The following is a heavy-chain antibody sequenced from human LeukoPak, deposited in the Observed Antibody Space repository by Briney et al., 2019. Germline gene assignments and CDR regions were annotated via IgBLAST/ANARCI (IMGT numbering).Heavy chain of an antibody. V-gene: IGHV4-59*01. CDR3: ARAPYGSATNNYYMDV. Sequence: SETLSLTCTASGGSISSYYWSWIRQPPGKGLEWIGYIYYSGSTKYNPSLKSRVTMSVDTSKNQFSLKLSSVTAADTAVYYCARAPYGSATNNYYMDVWGKGTTVTVSS. CDR1: GGSISSYY. CDR2: IYYSGST. D-gene: IGHD3-10*01. J-gene: IGHJ6*03.